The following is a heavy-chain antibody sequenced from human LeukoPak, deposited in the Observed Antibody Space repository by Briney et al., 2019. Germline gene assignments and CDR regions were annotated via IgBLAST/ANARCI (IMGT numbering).Heavy chain of an antibody. D-gene: IGHD5-24*01. CDR1: GYTFTSNY. J-gene: IGHJ3*02. CDR2: ISPSGGST. CDR3: ARGEMATIEDAFDI. V-gene: IGHV1-46*01. Sequence: ASVKVSCKAFGYTFTSNYMHWVRQAPGQGPEWMGVISPSGGSTTYAQKFQGRVTLTRDMSTSTDYLELSSLRSEDTAVYYCARGEMATIEDAFDIWGQGTMVTVSS.